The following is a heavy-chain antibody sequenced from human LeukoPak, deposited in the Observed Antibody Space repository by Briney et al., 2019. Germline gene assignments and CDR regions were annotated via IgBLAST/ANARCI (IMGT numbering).Heavy chain of an antibody. CDR3: ARVSRGYCSSTSCPRTAEYFQH. J-gene: IGHJ1*01. D-gene: IGHD2-2*01. CDR1: GFTFSGYW. Sequence: GGSLRLSCAASGFTFSGYWMSWVRQAPGKGLEWVANIKQDGSEKYYVDSVKGRFTISRDNAKNSLYLQMNSLRAEDTAVYYCARVSRGYCSSTSCPRTAEYFQHWGQGTLVTVSS. CDR2: IKQDGSEK. V-gene: IGHV3-7*03.